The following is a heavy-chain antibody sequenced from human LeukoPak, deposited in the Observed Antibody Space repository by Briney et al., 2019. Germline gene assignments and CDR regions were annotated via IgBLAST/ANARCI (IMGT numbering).Heavy chain of an antibody. CDR1: GGTFSSYA. D-gene: IGHD1-26*01. CDR2: IIPIFGTA. V-gene: IGHV1-69*01. Sequence: SVKVSCKASGGTFSSYAISWVRQAPGQGLEWMGGIIPIFGTANYAQKFQGRVTITADESTSTAYMKLSSLRSEDTAVYYCAGTYQRGPIYSGSFGYWGQGTLVTVSS. CDR3: AGTYQRGPIYSGSFGY. J-gene: IGHJ4*02.